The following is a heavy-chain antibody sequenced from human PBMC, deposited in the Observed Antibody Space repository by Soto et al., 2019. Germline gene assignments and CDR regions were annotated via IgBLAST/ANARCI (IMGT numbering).Heavy chain of an antibody. V-gene: IGHV1-58*01. J-gene: IGHJ6*02. D-gene: IGHD2-8*02. Sequence: ASVKVSCKASGFTFTSSAVQWVRQARGQRLEWIGWIVVGSGNTNYAQKFQERVTITRDMSTSTAYMELSSLRSEDTAVYYCAAAPGAVWGGMAPQPPYYYGMDVWGQGTTVTVSS. CDR3: AAAPGAVWGGMAPQPPYYYGMDV. CDR2: IVVGSGNT. CDR1: GFTFTSSA.